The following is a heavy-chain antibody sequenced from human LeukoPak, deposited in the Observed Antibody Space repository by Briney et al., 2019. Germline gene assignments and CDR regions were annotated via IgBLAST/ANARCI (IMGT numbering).Heavy chain of an antibody. J-gene: IGHJ4*02. Sequence: PSETLSLTCAVSGYSISSGYYWGWIRQPPGKGLEWIGSIYHSGSTYYNPSLKSRVTISVDTSKNQFSLRLSSATAADTAVYYCTRGTGSSGYSFDYWGQGTLVTVSS. CDR3: TRGTGSSGYSFDY. V-gene: IGHV4-38-2*01. CDR1: GYSISSGYY. D-gene: IGHD3-22*01. CDR2: IYHSGST.